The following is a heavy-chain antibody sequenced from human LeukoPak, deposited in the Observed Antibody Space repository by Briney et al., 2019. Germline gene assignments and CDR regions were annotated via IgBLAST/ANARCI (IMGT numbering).Heavy chain of an antibody. CDR2: IYYSGST. CDR3: ARQLGYCSSTTCYKYFDY. D-gene: IGHD2-2*02. CDR1: GGSISSSSYY. Sequence: KASETLSLTCTVSGGSISSSSYYWGWIRQPPGKGLEWIGNIYYSGSTFYNPSLKSRVTISVDTSKNQFSLKLSSVTAADTAVYYCARQLGYCSSTTCYKYFDYWGQGTLVTVSS. V-gene: IGHV4-39*01. J-gene: IGHJ4*02.